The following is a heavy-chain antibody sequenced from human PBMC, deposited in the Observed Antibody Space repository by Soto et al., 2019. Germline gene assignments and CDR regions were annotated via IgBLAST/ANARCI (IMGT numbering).Heavy chain of an antibody. D-gene: IGHD6-19*01. V-gene: IGHV4-31*03. Sequence: SETLSLTCTVSGGSISSGGYYWGWIRQHPGKGLEWIGYIYYSGSTYYNPSLKSRVTISVDTSKNQFSLKLSSVTAADTAVYYCARVYSSKGNWFDPWGQGTLVTVSS. CDR2: IYYSGST. CDR1: GGSISSGGYY. CDR3: ARVYSSKGNWFDP. J-gene: IGHJ5*02.